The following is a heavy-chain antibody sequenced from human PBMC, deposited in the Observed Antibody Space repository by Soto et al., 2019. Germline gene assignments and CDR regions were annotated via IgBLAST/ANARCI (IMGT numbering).Heavy chain of an antibody. V-gene: IGHV1-24*01. D-gene: IGHD3-22*01. CDR2: FDPEDGET. CDR3: ATSFITMITPTFDY. Sequence: ASVKVSCKVSGYTLTELSMHWVRQAPGKGLEWKGGFDPEDGETIYAQKFQGRVTMTEDTSTDTAYLELSSLRSEDTAVYYCATSFITMITPTFDYWGQGTLVTVSS. J-gene: IGHJ4*02. CDR1: GYTLTELS.